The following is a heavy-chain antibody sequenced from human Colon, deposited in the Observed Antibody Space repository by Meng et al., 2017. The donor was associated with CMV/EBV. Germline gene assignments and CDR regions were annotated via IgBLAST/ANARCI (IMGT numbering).Heavy chain of an antibody. V-gene: IGHV1-18*01. J-gene: IGHJ3*01. CDR1: GYSFTNYG. CDR3: ARESFVRATFDL. D-gene: IGHD3-10*01. CDR2: ISAYNGNT. Sequence: ASVKVSCKASGYSFTNYGVSWVRQAPGQGLEWMGWISAYNGNTKYSEKFQGRITMATDTSTSTAYMELRSLRSEDTAVYYCARESFVRATFDLWGQGTMVTVS.